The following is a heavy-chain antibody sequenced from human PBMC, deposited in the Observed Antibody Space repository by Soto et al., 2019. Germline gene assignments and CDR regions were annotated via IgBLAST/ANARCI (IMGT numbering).Heavy chain of an antibody. CDR3: ARGGDDFWSGYYLTYYFDY. J-gene: IGHJ4*02. CDR1: GYTFTSYG. Sequence: XSVKVSCEASGYTFTSYGIIWVRQAPGQGLEWMGWISAYNGNTNYAQKLQGRVTMTTDTSTSTAYMELRSLRSDDTAVYYCARGGDDFWSGYYLTYYFDYWGQGTLVTVSS. D-gene: IGHD3-3*01. V-gene: IGHV1-18*01. CDR2: ISAYNGNT.